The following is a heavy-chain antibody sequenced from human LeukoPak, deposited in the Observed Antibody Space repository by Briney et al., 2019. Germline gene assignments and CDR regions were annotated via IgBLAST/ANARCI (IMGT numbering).Heavy chain of an antibody. CDR3: ARLAYYYDSSASRGGYNWFDP. CDR1: GGSFSGYY. Sequence: SETLSLTCAVYGGSFSGYYWSWIRQPPGKGLEWIGEINHSGSTYYNPSLKSRVTISVDTSKNQFSLKLSSVTAADTAVYYCARLAYYYDSSASRGGYNWFDPWGQGTLVTVSS. J-gene: IGHJ5*02. V-gene: IGHV4-34*01. CDR2: INHSGST. D-gene: IGHD3-22*01.